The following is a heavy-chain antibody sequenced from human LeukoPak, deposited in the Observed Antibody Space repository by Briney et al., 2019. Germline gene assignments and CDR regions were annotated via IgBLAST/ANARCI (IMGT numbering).Heavy chain of an antibody. CDR1: GFTFSSYW. D-gene: IGHD4-17*01. J-gene: IGHJ4*02. V-gene: IGHV3-7*01. CDR2: INQDGSQT. Sequence: PGGSLRLSCAASGFTFSSYWMSWVRQAPGKGLEWVANINQDGSQTYYVDSVKGRFSISRDNSKNSLFLQMDSVRAEDTAIYYCARAASTGTVDYWGQGTPVTVSS. CDR3: ARAASTGTVDY.